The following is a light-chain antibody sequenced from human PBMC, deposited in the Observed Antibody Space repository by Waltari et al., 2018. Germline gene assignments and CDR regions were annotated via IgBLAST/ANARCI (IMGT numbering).Light chain of an antibody. CDR1: QGINNW. V-gene: IGKV1-12*01. CDR2: TAS. Sequence: DIQMTQSPSSVSASVGDRVTITCRASQGINNWLAWYQQKPGKAPKLLIFTASNLQSGVPSRFRGSGSGTDFTLTISSLQPEDFATYYCQQANSFPRTFGQGTKVEIK. CDR3: QQANSFPRT. J-gene: IGKJ1*01.